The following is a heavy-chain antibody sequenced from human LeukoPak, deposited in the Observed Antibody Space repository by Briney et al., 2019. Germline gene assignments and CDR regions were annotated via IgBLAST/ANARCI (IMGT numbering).Heavy chain of an antibody. CDR3: ASDYGADSGY. J-gene: IGHJ4*02. CDR1: GGSISTSNYY. Sequence: SETLSLTCTVSGGSISTSNYYWAWIRQPPGKGLEWIGSIYFSGSTYYNPSLKSRVSMSVDTSNNQFSLKVTSVTAADTAVYYCASDYGADSGYWGQGTPVTVSS. V-gene: IGHV4-39*01. CDR2: IYFSGST. D-gene: IGHD4-23*01.